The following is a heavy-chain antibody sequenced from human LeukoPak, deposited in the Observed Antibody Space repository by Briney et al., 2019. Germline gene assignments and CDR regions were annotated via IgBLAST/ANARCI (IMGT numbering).Heavy chain of an antibody. CDR3: AKDHGGSYYPYYFDY. D-gene: IGHD1-26*01. J-gene: IGHJ4*02. CDR2: ISSGSDTI. V-gene: IGHV3-23*01. CDR1: GFTFSAYA. Sequence: GGSLRLSCAASGFTFSAYAMSWVRQAPRKGLEWVSAISSGSDTIYYGDSVKGRFTISRDNPKNTLYLQMNSLRADDTAVYYCAKDHGGSYYPYYFDYWGQGTLVTVSS.